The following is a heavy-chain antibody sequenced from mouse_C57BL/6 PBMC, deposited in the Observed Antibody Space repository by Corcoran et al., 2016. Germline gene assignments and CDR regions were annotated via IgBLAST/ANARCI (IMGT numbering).Heavy chain of an antibody. CDR2: INTYSGVP. V-gene: IGHV9-3*01. D-gene: IGHD2-5*01. J-gene: IGHJ1*03. CDR1: GYTFTTYG. CDR3: TRDSNWCFDV. Sequence: QIQLVQSGPELKKPGETVKISCKASGYTFTTYGMSWVKQAPGKGLKWMAWINTYSGVPAYADDFKGRFAFSLETSASTAYLQINNLKNEDTATYFWTRDSNWCFDVWGTGTTVTVSS.